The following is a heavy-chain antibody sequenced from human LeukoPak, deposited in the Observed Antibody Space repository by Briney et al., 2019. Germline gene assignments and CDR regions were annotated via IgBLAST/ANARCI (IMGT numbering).Heavy chain of an antibody. CDR2: FDPEDGET. Sequence: ASAKVSCKVSGYTLTELSMHWVRQAPGKGLEWMGGFDPEDGETIYAQKFQGRVTMTEDTSTDTAYMELSSLRSEDTAVYYCATDFATRLEGDYVRAGFWFDPWGQGTLVTVSS. CDR1: GYTLTELS. V-gene: IGHV1-24*01. D-gene: IGHD3-16*01. CDR3: ATDFATRLEGDYVRAGFWFDP. J-gene: IGHJ5*02.